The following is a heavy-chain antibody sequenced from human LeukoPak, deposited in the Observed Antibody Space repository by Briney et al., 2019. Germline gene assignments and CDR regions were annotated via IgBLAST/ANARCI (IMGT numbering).Heavy chain of an antibody. Sequence: GGSLRLSCAASGFTFSSYSMNWVRQAPGKGLEWVSSISSSSSYIYYADSVKGRFTISRDNAKNSLYLQMNSLRAEDTAVYYCARVTWDILTGPAFDYWGQGTLVTVSS. CDR2: ISSSSSYI. CDR1: GFTFSSYS. CDR3: ARVTWDILTGPAFDY. D-gene: IGHD3-9*01. J-gene: IGHJ4*02. V-gene: IGHV3-21*04.